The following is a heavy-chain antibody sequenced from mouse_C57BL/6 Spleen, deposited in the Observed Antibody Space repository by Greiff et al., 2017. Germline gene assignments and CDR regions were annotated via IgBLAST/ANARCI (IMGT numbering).Heavy chain of an antibody. J-gene: IGHJ4*01. V-gene: IGHV1-59*01. CDR2: IDPSDSYT. CDR1: GYTFTSYW. Sequence: QVQLQQPGAELVRPGTSVKLSCKASGYTFTSYWMHWVKQRPGQGLEWIGVIDPSDSYTNYNQKFKGKATLTVDTSSSTAYMQLSSLRSEDSAVYYCARSYDYLYAMDYWGQGTSVTVSS. D-gene: IGHD2-4*01. CDR3: ARSYDYLYAMDY.